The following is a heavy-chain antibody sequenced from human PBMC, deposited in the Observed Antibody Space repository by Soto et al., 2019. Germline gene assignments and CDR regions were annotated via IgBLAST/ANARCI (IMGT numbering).Heavy chain of an antibody. Sequence: SETLSLTCSVSGGSISNCGWSWSRQPPGKGLEWIGYIHYSGSTKRNPYLKSRVTISADTSKNQFSLKLSSVTAADTAVYYCARGHYDFWSGYFATIDYWGQGTLVTVS. CDR3: ARGHYDFWSGYFATIDY. V-gene: IGHV4-59*08. J-gene: IGHJ4*02. CDR1: GGSISNCG. CDR2: IHYSGST. D-gene: IGHD3-3*01.